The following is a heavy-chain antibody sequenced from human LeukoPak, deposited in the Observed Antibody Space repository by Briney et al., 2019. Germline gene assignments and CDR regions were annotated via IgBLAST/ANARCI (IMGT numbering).Heavy chain of an antibody. D-gene: IGHD2-2*01. CDR1: GYTFTGYY. V-gene: IGHV1-2*02. Sequence: ASVKVSCKASGYTFTGYYMHWVRQAPGQGLEWMGWINPNSGGTNYAQKFQGRVTMTRDTSISTAYMELSRLRSDDTAVYYCARCLPGRWPTDYWGQGTLVTVSS. CDR3: ARCLPGRWPTDY. CDR2: INPNSGGT. J-gene: IGHJ4*02.